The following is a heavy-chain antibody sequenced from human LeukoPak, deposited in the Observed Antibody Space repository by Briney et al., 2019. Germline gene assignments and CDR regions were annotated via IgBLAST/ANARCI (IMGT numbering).Heavy chain of an antibody. Sequence: PGRSLRLSCAASGFTFSSYAMHWVRQVPGKGLEWVAVISYDGSNKYYADSVKGRFTISRDNAENSLYLQMNSLRDEDTAVYYCAKTGERDYWGRGTLVTVSS. CDR1: GFTFSSYA. V-gene: IGHV3-30-3*02. D-gene: IGHD7-27*01. J-gene: IGHJ4*02. CDR2: ISYDGSNK. CDR3: AKTGERDY.